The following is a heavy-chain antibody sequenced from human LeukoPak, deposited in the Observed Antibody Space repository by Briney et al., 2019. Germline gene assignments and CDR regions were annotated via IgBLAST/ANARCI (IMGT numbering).Heavy chain of an antibody. CDR3: AKPSRRRGWEPIDFDY. CDR1: GGSFSGYY. J-gene: IGHJ4*02. D-gene: IGHD1-26*01. V-gene: IGHV3-23*01. Sequence: PTETLSLTCAVYGGSFSGYYWSWVRQAPGKGLEWVSAISGSGGSTYYADSVKGRFTISRDNSKNTLYLQMNSLRAEDTAVYYCAKPSRRRGWEPIDFDYWGQGTLVTVSS. CDR2: ISGSGGST.